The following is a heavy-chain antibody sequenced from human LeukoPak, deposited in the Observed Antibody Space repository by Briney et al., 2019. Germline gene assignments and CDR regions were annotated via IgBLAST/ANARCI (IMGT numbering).Heavy chain of an antibody. V-gene: IGHV1-24*01. CDR3: ASPRGGYLVYYGMDV. D-gene: IGHD6-13*01. J-gene: IGHJ6*02. CDR1: GYTVTELS. CDR2: FDFEDGET. Sequence: ASVKVSCKVSGYTVTELSMHWVRQAPGRGLEWMGGFDFEDGETIYAQKLQGRVAMTEDTSTDTAYMELSSLRSEDTAVYYCASPRGGYLVYYGMDVWGQGTTVTVSS.